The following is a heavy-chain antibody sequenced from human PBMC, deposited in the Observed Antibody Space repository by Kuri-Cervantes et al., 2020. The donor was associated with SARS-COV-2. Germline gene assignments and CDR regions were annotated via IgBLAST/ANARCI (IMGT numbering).Heavy chain of an antibody. J-gene: IGHJ3*02. CDR3: ARSTPFRRLVVISQGGAFDI. CDR1: GGSFRTFI. D-gene: IGHD3-22*01. CDR2: ISPLSGKA. V-gene: IGHV1-69*13. Sequence: SVKVSCKTSGGSFRTFIISWVRQAPGQGLEWMGGISPLSGKANYAQKFQGRVTITADESTSTVYMEVSSLRFEDTAVYYCARSTPFRRLVVISQGGAFDIWGQGTMVTVSS.